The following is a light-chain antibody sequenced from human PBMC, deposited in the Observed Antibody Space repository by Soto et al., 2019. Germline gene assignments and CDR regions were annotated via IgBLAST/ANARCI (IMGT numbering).Light chain of an antibody. CDR2: EVS. J-gene: IGLJ1*01. CDR1: SSDVGSYNR. Sequence: QSVLTQPLSVSGSPGQSVAISCTGTSSDVGSYNRVSWYQQPPGTAPKVMIYEVSNRPSGVPDRFSGSKSGNTASLTISGLQAEDEGDYYCSSYTSSNTYVFGTGTKVTVL. CDR3: SSYTSSNTYV. V-gene: IGLV2-18*02.